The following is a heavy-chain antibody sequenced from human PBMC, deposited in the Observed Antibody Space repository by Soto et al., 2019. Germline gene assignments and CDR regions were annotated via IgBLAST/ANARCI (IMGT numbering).Heavy chain of an antibody. D-gene: IGHD3-10*01. CDR3: TAAVVRGVVLIGMDV. CDR1: GFTFSKSW. J-gene: IGHJ6*03. V-gene: IGHV3-15*01. Sequence: GGSLRLSCRTSGFTFSKSWMRWVRQAPGKGLEWIGRIRPNADGGTVEYAAPVKGRFVISRDDSANTMYLQMNSLDIGDKGVYYCTAAVVRGVVLIGMDVSGKGTAVTGS. CDR2: IRPNADGGTV.